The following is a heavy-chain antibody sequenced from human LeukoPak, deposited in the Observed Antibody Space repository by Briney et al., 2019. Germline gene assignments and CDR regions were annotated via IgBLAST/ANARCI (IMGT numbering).Heavy chain of an antibody. D-gene: IGHD2-21*01. CDR2: IYYSGST. J-gene: IGHJ3*02. CDR1: GGSISSSSYY. Sequence: SETLSLTCTVSGGSISSSSYYWGWIRQPPGKGLEWIGYIYYSGSTNYNPSLKSRVTISVDTSKNQFSLKLSSVTAADTAVYYCARILFRVAFDAFDIWGQGTMVTVSS. CDR3: ARILFRVAFDAFDI. V-gene: IGHV4-39*01.